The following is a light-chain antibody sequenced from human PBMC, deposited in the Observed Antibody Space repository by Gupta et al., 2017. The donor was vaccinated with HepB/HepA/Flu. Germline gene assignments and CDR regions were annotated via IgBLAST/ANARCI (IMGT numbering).Light chain of an antibody. J-gene: IGKJ4*01. Sequence: EIVFTQSPATLSLSPGERATLSCWASQSVSSNLAWYQQKLGQAPRLLMYGSSNRAAGIPARFSGSGSGTDFTLTISRREPEDFAVYYCQQQNYCPFTFGRGTKVEI. CDR1: QSVSSN. CDR3: QQQNYCPFT. CDR2: GSS. V-gene: IGKV3-11*01.